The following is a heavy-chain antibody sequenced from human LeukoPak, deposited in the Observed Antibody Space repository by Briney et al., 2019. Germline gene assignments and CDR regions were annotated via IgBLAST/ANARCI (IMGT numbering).Heavy chain of an antibody. CDR1: GGSISDHY. J-gene: IGHJ4*02. D-gene: IGHD4-23*01. CDR3: ARDPRGVTPDY. Sequence: SSETLSLTCSVSGGSISDHYWSWIRQPPGKGLEWIGHIYYSGGTNYNPSFKSRVTISVDASKNQFSLKLRSVTAADTAVYYCARDPRGVTPDYWGQGILVTVSS. CDR2: IYYSGGT. V-gene: IGHV4-59*11.